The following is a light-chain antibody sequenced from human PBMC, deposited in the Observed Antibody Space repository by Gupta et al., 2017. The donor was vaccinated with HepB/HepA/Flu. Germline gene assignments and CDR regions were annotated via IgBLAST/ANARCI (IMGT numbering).Light chain of an antibody. CDR2: DAS. J-gene: IGKJ3*01. CDR1: QTVSSS. CDR3: QQYDQWPSFT. V-gene: IGKV3-15*01. Sequence: IVMKQSPVTLSVSPGERATLSCTASQTVSSSVAWYQQKPGQSPRLLIYDASTRVASVPDRFSGSGCGTELTLTINSLQSADFAVYFCQQYDQWPSFTFGHGTTVDVK.